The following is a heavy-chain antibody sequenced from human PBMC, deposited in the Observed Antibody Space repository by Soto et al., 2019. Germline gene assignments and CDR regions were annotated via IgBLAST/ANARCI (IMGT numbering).Heavy chain of an antibody. CDR2: ISGSGGST. J-gene: IGHJ4*02. D-gene: IGHD6-13*01. V-gene: IGHV3-23*01. CDR3: AKLTGYSSSWYEEGAIDY. Sequence: GGSLRLSCAASGFTFSSYAMSWVRQAPGKGLEWVSAISGSGGSTYYADSVKGRFTISRDNSKNTLYLQMNSLRAEDTAVYYCAKLTGYSSSWYEEGAIDYWGQGTLVTVSS. CDR1: GFTFSSYA.